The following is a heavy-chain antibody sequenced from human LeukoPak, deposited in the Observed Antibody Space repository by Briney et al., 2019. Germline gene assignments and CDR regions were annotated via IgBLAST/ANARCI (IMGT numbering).Heavy chain of an antibody. V-gene: IGHV3-33*01. Sequence: GGSLRLSCAASRLRSRNYGMHWVRQAPGKGLEWVAVIWYDGSNQYYVDSVKGRFTVSRDNAKNTLYLQMNSLRAEDTAVYYCATDRNSGKYYDYWGQGTLVTVSS. D-gene: IGHD1-26*01. CDR2: IWYDGSNQ. CDR1: RLRSRNYG. J-gene: IGHJ4*02. CDR3: ATDRNSGKYYDY.